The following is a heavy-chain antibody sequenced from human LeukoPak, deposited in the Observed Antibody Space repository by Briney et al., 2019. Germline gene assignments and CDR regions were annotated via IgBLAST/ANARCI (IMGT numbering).Heavy chain of an antibody. J-gene: IGHJ4*02. V-gene: IGHV3-23*01. CDR3: AKGGYYYDSSGFDY. CDR2: ISGSGGST. Sequence: GGSLRLSCAASGFTFSSYAMSWVRQAPGKGLEWVSAISGSGGSTYYADSVKGRFTISRDNSKNTLYLQMNSLRAEDTAVYYCAKGGYYYDSSGFDYWGQGTLSPSPQ. D-gene: IGHD3-22*01. CDR1: GFTFSSYA.